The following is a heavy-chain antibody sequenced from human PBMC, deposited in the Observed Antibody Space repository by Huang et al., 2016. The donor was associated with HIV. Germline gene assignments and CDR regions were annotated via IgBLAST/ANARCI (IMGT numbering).Heavy chain of an antibody. CDR3: ARGGSYFDF. Sequence: QVQLHQWGAGLLKPSETLSLTCAVYNGPLCGYYWTWIRQSPGKGLEWVGDINQSRSTKYNPSLKSRAIISLDTSKNQFSLKVWSVTAADTAVYYCARGGSYFDFWGQGTLVTV. V-gene: IGHV4-34*01. J-gene: IGHJ4*02. CDR2: INQSRST. CDR1: NGPLCGYY. D-gene: IGHD1-1*01.